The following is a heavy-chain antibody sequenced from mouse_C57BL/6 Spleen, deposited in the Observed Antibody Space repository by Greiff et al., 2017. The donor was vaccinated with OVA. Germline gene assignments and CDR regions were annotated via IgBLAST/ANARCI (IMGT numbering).Heavy chain of an antibody. CDR3: TRDYCGSYWYFGV. Sequence: QVQLQQSGAELVRPGASVTLSCKASGYTFTDYEMHWVKQTPVHGLEWIGAIDPETGGTAYNQKFKGKAILTADKSSSTAYMELRSLTSEDSAVYYCTRDYCGSYWYFGVWGTGTTVAVSS. CDR1: GYTFTDYE. J-gene: IGHJ1*03. D-gene: IGHD1-1*01. CDR2: IDPETGGT. V-gene: IGHV1-15*01.